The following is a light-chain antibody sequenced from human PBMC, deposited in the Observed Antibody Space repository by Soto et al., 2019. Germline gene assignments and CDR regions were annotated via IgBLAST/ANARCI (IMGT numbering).Light chain of an antibody. J-gene: IGKJ5*01. CDR2: GAS. V-gene: IGKV3-20*01. CDR3: QQYGSSPIT. Sequence: EVVLTQSPGTLSLSPGERATLSCRASQSVSGRYLAWYQQKPGQAPRLLIYGASSRATGIPDRFSGSGSGTDFTLTISRLEPEDFAVYYCQQYGSSPITFGQGTRLEMK. CDR1: QSVSGRY.